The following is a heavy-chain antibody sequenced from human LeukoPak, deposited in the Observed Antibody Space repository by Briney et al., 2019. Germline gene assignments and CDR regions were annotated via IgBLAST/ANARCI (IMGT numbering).Heavy chain of an antibody. CDR3: VKDSVWFGEPNWFDP. J-gene: IGHJ5*02. CDR1: GFTFSSYE. Sequence: GGSLRLSYAASGFTFSSYEMNWVRQAPGKGLEWVSYISSSGSTIYYADSVKGRFTISRDNAKNSLYLQMNSLRAEDTAVYYCVKDSVWFGEPNWFDPWGQGTLVTVSS. CDR2: ISSSGSTI. V-gene: IGHV3-48*03. D-gene: IGHD3-10*01.